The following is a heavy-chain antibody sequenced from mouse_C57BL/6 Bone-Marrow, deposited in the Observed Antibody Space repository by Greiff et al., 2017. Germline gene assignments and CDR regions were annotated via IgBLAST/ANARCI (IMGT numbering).Heavy chain of an antibody. J-gene: IGHJ4*01. CDR1: GYTFTSYW. V-gene: IGHV1-69*01. Sequence: VQLQQPGAELVMPGASVKLSCKASGYTFTSYWMHWVKQRPGQGLEWIGEIDPSDSYTNYNQKFKGKSTLTVDKSSSTAYMQLSSLTSEDSAVYYCAREDSYYAMDYWGQGTSVTVSS. CDR2: IDPSDSYT. CDR3: AREDSYYAMDY.